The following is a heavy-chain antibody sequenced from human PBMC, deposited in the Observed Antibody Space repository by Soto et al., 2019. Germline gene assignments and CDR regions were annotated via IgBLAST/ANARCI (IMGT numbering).Heavy chain of an antibody. CDR1: GFTFSSYN. CDR2: ISSSSSTI. Sequence: EVQLVESGGGLVQPGGSLRLSCAASGFTFSSYNMNWVRQAPGNGLEWVSYISSSSSTIYYADSVKGRFTISRDNAKNSLYLQMNSLRAEDTAVYYCARSEQWLVSAFDIWGQGTMVTVSS. J-gene: IGHJ3*02. D-gene: IGHD6-19*01. V-gene: IGHV3-48*01. CDR3: ARSEQWLVSAFDI.